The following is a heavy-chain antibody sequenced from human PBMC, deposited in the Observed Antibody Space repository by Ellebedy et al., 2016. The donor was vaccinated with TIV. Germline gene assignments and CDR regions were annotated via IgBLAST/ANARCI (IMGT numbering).Heavy chain of an antibody. Sequence: ASVKVSXXASGYTFTSYAMHWVRQAPGQRLEWMGWINAGNGNTKYSQKFQGRVTITRDTSASTAYMELSSLRSEDTAVYYCARLVWSSGYYGYWGQGTLVTVSS. CDR1: GYTFTSYA. CDR3: ARLVWSSGYYGY. D-gene: IGHD3-22*01. J-gene: IGHJ4*02. CDR2: INAGNGNT. V-gene: IGHV1-3*01.